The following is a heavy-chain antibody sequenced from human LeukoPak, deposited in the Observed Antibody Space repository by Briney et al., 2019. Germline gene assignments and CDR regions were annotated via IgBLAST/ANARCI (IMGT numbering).Heavy chain of an antibody. J-gene: IGHJ4*02. CDR1: GFTFSSYW. Sequence: PGGSLRLSCAASGFTFSSYWMHGVRQAPGKGPVWVSSMNSDGSSTTYADSVKGRFNISRDNAKNTLYLQMNSMRVEDTAVYYCARGSKYSSSWYVDYWGQGTLVTVSS. CDR3: ARGSKYSSSWYVDY. D-gene: IGHD6-13*01. V-gene: IGHV3-74*01. CDR2: MNSDGSST.